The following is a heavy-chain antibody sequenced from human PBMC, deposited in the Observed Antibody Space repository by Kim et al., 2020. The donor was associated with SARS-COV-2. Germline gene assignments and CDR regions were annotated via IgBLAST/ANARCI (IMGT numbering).Heavy chain of an antibody. Sequence: GRFTISRDNSKNTLYLQMNSLRAEDTAVYYCAKERHDFWSATPGDDAFDIWGQGTMVTVSS. CDR3: AKERHDFWSATPGDDAFDI. J-gene: IGHJ3*02. V-gene: IGHV3-30*02. D-gene: IGHD3-3*01.